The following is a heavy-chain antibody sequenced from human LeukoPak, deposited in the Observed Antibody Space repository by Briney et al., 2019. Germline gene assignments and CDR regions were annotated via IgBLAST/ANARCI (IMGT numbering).Heavy chain of an antibody. CDR1: GYTFIGYY. V-gene: IGHV1-2*02. J-gene: IGHJ2*01. Sequence: ATVKVFCKAAGYTFIGYYIHWGPQAPGQGFEWMGWINPNSGGTNFAQKFQGRVTMTRDTSISTTYMELSRLRSDDTAVYYCARSQANWYFDLWGRGTLVTVSS. CDR3: ARSQANWYFDL. CDR2: INPNSGGT.